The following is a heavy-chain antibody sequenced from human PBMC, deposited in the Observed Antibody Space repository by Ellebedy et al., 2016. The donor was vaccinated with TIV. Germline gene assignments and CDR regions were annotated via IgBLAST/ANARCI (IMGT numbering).Heavy chain of an antibody. Sequence: GGSLRLSCAASGFRFSSYAMNWVRQAPGKGLEWVAVMSSDGSIKYYGDSVKGRFTISRDNSKNTLYLQMNSLRAEDTAVYYCAREGYSSGSIGDLDNWGQGSLVTVSS. CDR3: AREGYSSGSIGDLDN. V-gene: IGHV3-30*04. CDR2: MSSDGSIK. CDR1: GFRFSSYA. D-gene: IGHD3-22*01. J-gene: IGHJ4*02.